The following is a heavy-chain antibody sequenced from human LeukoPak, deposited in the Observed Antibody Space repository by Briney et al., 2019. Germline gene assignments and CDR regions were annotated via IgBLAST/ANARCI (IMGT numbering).Heavy chain of an antibody. CDR2: IYRGGGT. Sequence: GGSLRLSCAASGFTVSSNYMSWVRQAPGKGLGWVSVIYRGGGTYYADSVKGRFTISRDNSKNTLYLQMNSLRAEDTAVYYCARDHYDGSTYYHDYWGQGTLVTVSS. CDR1: GFTVSSNY. J-gene: IGHJ4*02. D-gene: IGHD3-22*01. V-gene: IGHV3-53*01. CDR3: ARDHYDGSTYYHDY.